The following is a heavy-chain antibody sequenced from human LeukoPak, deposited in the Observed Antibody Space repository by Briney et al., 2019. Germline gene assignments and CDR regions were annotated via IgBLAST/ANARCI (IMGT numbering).Heavy chain of an antibody. CDR2: INHSGST. CDR1: GRSFSGYY. D-gene: IGHD6-19*01. Sequence: PSDTLSLTCAVYGRSFSGYYWSWIRPPPAKGLEWIGEINHSGSTNYNPSLKSRVTISVDTSKNQFSLKLSSVTAADTAVYYCARDLPYWLNYYYMDVWGKGTTVTISS. CDR3: ARDLPYWLNYYYMDV. J-gene: IGHJ6*03. V-gene: IGHV4-34*01.